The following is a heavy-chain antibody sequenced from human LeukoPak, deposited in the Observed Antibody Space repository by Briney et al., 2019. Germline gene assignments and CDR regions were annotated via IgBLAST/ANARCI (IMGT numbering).Heavy chain of an antibody. Sequence: ASVRVSCKTSGYMLTSCGISWIRQAPGQGLEWMGWINIYQGNTKYAQKFQGRVTMTTDTSTSTAYMELRSLRSDDTALYYCARNPYYDSKGYYAYWGQGTLVTASS. CDR2: INIYQGNT. CDR3: ARNPYYDSKGYYAY. CDR1: GYMLTSCG. V-gene: IGHV1-18*01. D-gene: IGHD3-22*01. J-gene: IGHJ4*02.